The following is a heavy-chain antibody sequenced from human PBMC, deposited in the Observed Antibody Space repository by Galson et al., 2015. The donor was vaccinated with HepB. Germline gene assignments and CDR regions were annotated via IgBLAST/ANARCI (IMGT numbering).Heavy chain of an antibody. Sequence: SVKVSCKASGYTFTSYAMNWVRQAPGQGLEWMGWINTNTGNPTYAQGFTGRFVFSLDTSVSTAYLQISSLKAEDTAVYYCARDWSFYGSGSYYKSCFDYWGQGTLVTVSS. CDR2: INTNTGNP. CDR3: ARDWSFYGSGSYYKSCFDY. V-gene: IGHV7-4-1*02. D-gene: IGHD3-10*01. CDR1: GYTFTSYA. J-gene: IGHJ4*02.